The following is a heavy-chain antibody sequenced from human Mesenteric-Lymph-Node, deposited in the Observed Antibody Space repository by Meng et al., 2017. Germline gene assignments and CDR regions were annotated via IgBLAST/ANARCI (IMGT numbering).Heavy chain of an antibody. CDR2: INHSGST. CDR1: GGSFSGYY. J-gene: IGHJ3*01. CDR3: ARDNSSGYYYDAFTV. Sequence: GSLRLSCAVYGGSFSGYYWSWIRQPPGKGLEWIGEINHSGSTNYNPSRKSRVTISVDTSKNQFSLELSSVTAADTAVYYCARDNSSGYYYDAFTVWGQGTVVTVSS. V-gene: IGHV4-34*01. D-gene: IGHD3-22*01.